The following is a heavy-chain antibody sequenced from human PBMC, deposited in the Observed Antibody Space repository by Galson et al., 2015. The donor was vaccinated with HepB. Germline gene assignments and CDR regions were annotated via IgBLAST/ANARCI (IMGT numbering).Heavy chain of an antibody. J-gene: IGHJ5*02. D-gene: IGHD3-10*01. V-gene: IGHV2-70*11. CDR1: GFSLSTSGMC. CDR2: IDWDDDK. CDR3: ARIRYYGSGSYYRGWFDP. Sequence: PALVKPTQTLTLTCTFSGFSLSTSGMCVSWIRQPPGKALEWLARIDWDDDKYYSTSLKTRLTISKDTSKNQVVLTMTNMDPVDTATYYCARIRYYGSGSYYRGWFDPWGQGTLVTVSS.